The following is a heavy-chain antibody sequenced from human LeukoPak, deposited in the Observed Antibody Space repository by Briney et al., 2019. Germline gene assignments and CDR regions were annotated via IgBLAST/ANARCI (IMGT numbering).Heavy chain of an antibody. D-gene: IGHD6-13*01. J-gene: IGHJ4*02. Sequence: GGSLRLSCAASGFTFSSYSMNWVRQAPGKGLEWVSSISSSSSYIYYADSVKGRFTISRDNAKNSLYLRMNSLRAEDTAVYYCARAPYTSIWCFDYWGQGTLVTVSS. CDR3: ARAPYTSIWCFDY. V-gene: IGHV3-21*01. CDR2: ISSSSSYI. CDR1: GFTFSSYS.